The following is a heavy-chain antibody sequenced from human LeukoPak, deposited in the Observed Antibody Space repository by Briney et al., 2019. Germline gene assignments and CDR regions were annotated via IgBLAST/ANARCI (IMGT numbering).Heavy chain of an antibody. CDR3: ARDSGEGPDYYDSSGYYDC. V-gene: IGHV1-2*02. CDR1: GYTFTSYG. Sequence: ASVKVSCKASGYTFTSYGISWVRQAPGQGLEWMGWINPNSGGTNYAQKFQGRVTMTRDTSISTAYMELSRLRSDDTAVYYCARDSGEGPDYYDSSGYYDCWGQGTLVTVSS. J-gene: IGHJ4*02. CDR2: INPNSGGT. D-gene: IGHD3-22*01.